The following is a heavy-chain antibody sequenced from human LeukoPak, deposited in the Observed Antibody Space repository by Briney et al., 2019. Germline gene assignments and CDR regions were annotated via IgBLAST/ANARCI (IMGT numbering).Heavy chain of an antibody. Sequence: TGGSLRLSGAASGFTFSSYGMHWVRQAPGKGLEWVAVIWYDGSNKYYADSVKGRFTISRDNSKNTLYLQMNSLRAEDTAVYYCAGRERIGYCSSTSCNNYYYYMDVWGKGTTVTVSS. V-gene: IGHV3-33*01. CDR2: IWYDGSNK. CDR3: AGRERIGYCSSTSCNNYYYYMDV. CDR1: GFTFSSYG. D-gene: IGHD2-2*01. J-gene: IGHJ6*03.